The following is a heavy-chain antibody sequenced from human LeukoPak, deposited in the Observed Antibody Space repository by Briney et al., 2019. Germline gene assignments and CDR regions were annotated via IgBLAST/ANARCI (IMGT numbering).Heavy chain of an antibody. CDR2: ISSSGSTK. CDR3: ARELERSGFDP. J-gene: IGHJ5*02. Sequence: GGSLRLSCAASGFTFSSYEMNWVRQAPGKGPEWVSYISSSGSTKDYADSVKGRFTISRDNAKNSLYLQMNSLRAEDTGVYYCARELERSGFDPWGQGTLVTVSS. V-gene: IGHV3-48*03. D-gene: IGHD6-19*01. CDR1: GFTFSSYE.